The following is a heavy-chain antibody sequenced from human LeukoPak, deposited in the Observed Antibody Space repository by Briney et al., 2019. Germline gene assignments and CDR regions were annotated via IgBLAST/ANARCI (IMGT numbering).Heavy chain of an antibody. Sequence: KFQGRVTITRDTSACTAYMELSSLRSEDTAVYYCARELKYSYGAFDPWGQGTLVTVSS. D-gene: IGHD5-18*01. V-gene: IGHV1-3*01. J-gene: IGHJ5*02. CDR3: ARELKYSYGAFDP.